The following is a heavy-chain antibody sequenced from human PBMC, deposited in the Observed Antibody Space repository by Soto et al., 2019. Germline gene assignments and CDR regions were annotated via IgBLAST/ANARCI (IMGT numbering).Heavy chain of an antibody. CDR1: GISLSTSGVG. CDR3: KRGLATLPVFAFDV. Sequence: QITVKGSGPTLVKPTQTLTLTCSLSGISLSTSGVGLGWIRKTPGKALEWLARIYWNDDKHYTPSLKSRLTIAKDTSKNQAVLTITNMDPVDTATYFCKRGLATLPVFAFDVWGQGTVVTVYS. V-gene: IGHV2-5*01. CDR2: IYWNDDK. J-gene: IGHJ3*01. D-gene: IGHD6-6*01.